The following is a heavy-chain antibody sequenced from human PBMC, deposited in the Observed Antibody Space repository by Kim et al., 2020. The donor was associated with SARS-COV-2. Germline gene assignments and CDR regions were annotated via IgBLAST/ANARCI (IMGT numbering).Heavy chain of an antibody. D-gene: IGHD3-3*01. Sequence: PALKSRLTITKDTSKNQVVLTMTNMDPVDTATYYCAHAYDFWSGYFFDIWGQGTMVTVSS. V-gene: IGHV2-5*01. J-gene: IGHJ3*02. CDR3: AHAYDFWSGYFFDI.